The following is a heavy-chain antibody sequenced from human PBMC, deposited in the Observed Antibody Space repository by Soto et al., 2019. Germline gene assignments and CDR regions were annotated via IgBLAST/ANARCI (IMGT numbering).Heavy chain of an antibody. CDR1: GFTFSIYA. CDR3: AKATRGGAATLIRDY. V-gene: IGHV3-23*01. CDR2: ISGSGGST. D-gene: IGHD6-13*01. Sequence: GGSLRLSCAAAGFTFSIYAMSWVRQAPGKGLEWVSAISGSGGSTYYADSGKGRFTISRDNSKNTLYLQMNSLRADDTAVYYCAKATRGGAATLIRDYWGQGTLVTVSS. J-gene: IGHJ4*02.